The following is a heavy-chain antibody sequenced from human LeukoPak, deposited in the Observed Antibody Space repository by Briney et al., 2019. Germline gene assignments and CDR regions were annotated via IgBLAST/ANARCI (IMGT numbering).Heavy chain of an antibody. Sequence: SGGSLRLSCAASGFSFSSYAMNWVRQAPGKGLEWVSGISPSGSSTNYADSVQGRFTVSRDNSKDMLYLQMNSLRAEDTAMYYCAKDVPNWNYFDYWGQGTLVTVSS. CDR3: AKDVPNWNYFDY. CDR1: GFSFSSYA. V-gene: IGHV3-23*01. J-gene: IGHJ4*02. CDR2: ISPSGSST. D-gene: IGHD1-1*01.